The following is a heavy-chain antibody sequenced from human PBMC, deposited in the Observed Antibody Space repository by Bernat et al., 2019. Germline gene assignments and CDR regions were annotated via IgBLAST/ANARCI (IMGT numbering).Heavy chain of an antibody. CDR3: ARQTFSSGWYGGYDY. CDR2: IYPGGSDT. V-gene: IGHV5-51*01. J-gene: IGHJ4*02. Sequence: EVQLVQSGAEVKKPGESLKISCKGSGYSFTSYWIGWVRQMPGKGLEWMGIIYPGGSDTRYSPSFQGQVTISADKSISTAYLQWSSLKASDTAMYYCARQTFSSGWYGGYDYWGQGTLVTVSS. D-gene: IGHD6-19*01. CDR1: GYSFTSYW.